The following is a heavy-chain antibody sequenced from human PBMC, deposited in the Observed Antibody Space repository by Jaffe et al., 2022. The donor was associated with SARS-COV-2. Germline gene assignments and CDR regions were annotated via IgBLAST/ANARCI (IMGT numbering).Heavy chain of an antibody. Sequence: QLQLQESGPGLVKPSETLSLTCTVSGGSISSSSYYWGWIRQPPGKGLEWIGSIYYSGSTYYNPSLKSRVTISVDTSKNQFSLKLSSVTAADTAVYYCARSRLVSYFDYWGQGTLVTVSS. CDR2: IYYSGST. J-gene: IGHJ4*02. CDR3: ARSRLVSYFDY. V-gene: IGHV4-39*01. D-gene: IGHD6-25*01. CDR1: GGSISSSSYY.